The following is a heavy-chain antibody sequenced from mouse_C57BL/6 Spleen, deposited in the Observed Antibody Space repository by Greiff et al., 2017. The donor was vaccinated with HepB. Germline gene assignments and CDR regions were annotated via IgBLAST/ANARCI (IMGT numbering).Heavy chain of an antibody. D-gene: IGHD1-1*01. CDR2: IDPETGGT. CDR1: GYTFTDYE. CDR3: PRFTTVVEDWYFDV. J-gene: IGHJ1*03. V-gene: IGHV1-15*01. Sequence: VQLQQSGAELVRPGASVTLSCKASGYTFTDYEMHWVKQTPVHGLEWIGAIDPETGGTAYNQKFKGKAILTADKSSSTAYMELRSLTSEDSAVYYCPRFTTVVEDWYFDVWGTGTTVTVSS.